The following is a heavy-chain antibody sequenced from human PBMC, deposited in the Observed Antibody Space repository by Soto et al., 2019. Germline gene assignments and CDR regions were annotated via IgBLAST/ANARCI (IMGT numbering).Heavy chain of an antibody. Sequence: QVQLQESGPGLVKPSQTLSLTCSVSGVSINSGGYYWSWIRHHPGKGLEWIGYIYYTGHTFYNASLKSRVAMSLDTSKNQFFQKLSSVTAADTAVYYCARGSQLERDALDIWGQGTMVTVSS. D-gene: IGHD1-1*01. CDR2: IYYTGHT. CDR3: ARGSQLERDALDI. CDR1: GVSINSGGYY. J-gene: IGHJ3*02. V-gene: IGHV4-31*03.